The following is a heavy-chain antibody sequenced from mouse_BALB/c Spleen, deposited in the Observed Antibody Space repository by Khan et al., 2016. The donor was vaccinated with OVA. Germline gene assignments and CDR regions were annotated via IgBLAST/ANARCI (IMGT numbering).Heavy chain of an antibody. D-gene: IGHD1-1*01. V-gene: IGHV5-9-3*01. CDR3: TRQEDYYGSRPYLDD. CDR1: GITFSRYS. J-gene: IGHJ2*01. Sequence: EVELVESGGGLVKPGGSLKLSCVASGITFSRYSMSWVRQTPEKRLEWVASISSGGSYTYYPHSVKGRFTLSRDTAENTLYLQLSSLRSEDTAISYWTRQEDYYGSRPYLDDWGPGTTLTVSS. CDR2: ISSGGSYT.